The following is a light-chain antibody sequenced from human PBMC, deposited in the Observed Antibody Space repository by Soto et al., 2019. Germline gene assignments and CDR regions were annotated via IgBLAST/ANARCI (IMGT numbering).Light chain of an antibody. CDR2: SIN. J-gene: IGLJ1*01. V-gene: IGLV1-44*01. CDR1: SSNNDINT. Sequence: QSVMTQPSSPSVTPAQRHTISCSGSSSNNDINTVNEFKQLPGTSAKLPIYSINQRPSGVPDRFSGSRSGTSASLAISGLQSEDEADYYCAAWDASLSGYVFGTGTKVTVL. CDR3: AAWDASLSGYV.